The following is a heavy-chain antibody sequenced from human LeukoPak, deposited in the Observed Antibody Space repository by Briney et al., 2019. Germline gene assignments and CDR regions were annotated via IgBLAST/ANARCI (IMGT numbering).Heavy chain of an antibody. Sequence: SETLSLTCTVSGGSISSSSYYWGWIRQPPGKGLEWIGSIYYSGSTNYNPSLKSRVTISVDTSKNQFSLKLSSVTAADTAVYYCVRGRSPYYYDSSGYYPRRDYFDYWGQGTLVTVSS. V-gene: IGHV4-39*07. CDR1: GGSISSSSYY. D-gene: IGHD3-22*01. CDR2: IYYSGST. J-gene: IGHJ4*02. CDR3: VRGRSPYYYDSSGYYPRRDYFDY.